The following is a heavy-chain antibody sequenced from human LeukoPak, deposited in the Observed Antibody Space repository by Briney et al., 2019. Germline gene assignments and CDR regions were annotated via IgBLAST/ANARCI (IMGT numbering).Heavy chain of an antibody. J-gene: IGHJ3*02. CDR2: ISAYNGNT. CDR3: AREVRDSSGYYSQGSDAFDI. D-gene: IGHD3-22*01. V-gene: IGHV1-18*01. Sequence: GASVKVSCKASGYTFTSYGISRVRQAPGQGLEWMGWISAYNGNTNYAQKLQGRVTMTTDTSTSTAYMELRSLRSDDTAVYYCAREVRDSSGYYSQGSDAFDIWGQGTMVTVSS. CDR1: GYTFTSYG.